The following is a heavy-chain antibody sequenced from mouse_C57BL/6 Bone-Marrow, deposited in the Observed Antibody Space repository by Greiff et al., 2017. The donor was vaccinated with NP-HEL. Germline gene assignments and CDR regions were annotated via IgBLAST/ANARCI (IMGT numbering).Heavy chain of an antibody. CDR1: GFTFSSYA. CDR2: ISDGGSYT. CDR3: ARDSHYYGSEGFDY. Sequence: DVKLVESGGGLVKPGGSLKLSCAASGFTFSSYAMSWVRQTPEKRLEWVATISDGGSYTYYPDNVKGRFTISRDNAKNNLYLQMSHLKSEDTAMYYCARDSHYYGSEGFDYWGQGTTLTVSS. V-gene: IGHV5-4*01. J-gene: IGHJ2*01. D-gene: IGHD1-1*01.